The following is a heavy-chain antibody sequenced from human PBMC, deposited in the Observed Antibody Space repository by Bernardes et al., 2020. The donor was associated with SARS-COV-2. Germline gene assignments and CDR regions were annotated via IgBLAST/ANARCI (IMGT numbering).Heavy chain of an antibody. J-gene: IGHJ4*02. CDR2: INEDGTIT. D-gene: IGHD6-6*01. Sequence: VGSLRLSCAASGWTFSSFWMHWVRQAPGKGLEWVSRINEDGTITDYADSVKGRFTISRDNAKNTLFLQMNSLRAEDTAVYYCARDVVGKEDFWGQGTLVTVS. CDR3: ARDVVGKEDF. CDR1: GWTFSSFW. V-gene: IGHV3-74*01.